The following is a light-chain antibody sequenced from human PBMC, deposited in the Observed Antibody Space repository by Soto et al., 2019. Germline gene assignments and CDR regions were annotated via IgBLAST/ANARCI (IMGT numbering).Light chain of an antibody. V-gene: IGKV1-39*01. Sequence: DVQMTQSPASLSASVEYRFTITCRASQTVRTYLNWYQQKPGKAPKLLIYPASKLQSGVPSRFSGSGSGTDFTLTITSLRPEDFATYWCQQSYNNPVTFGQGTRLEIK. CDR1: QTVRTY. J-gene: IGKJ5*01. CDR3: QQSYNNPVT. CDR2: PAS.